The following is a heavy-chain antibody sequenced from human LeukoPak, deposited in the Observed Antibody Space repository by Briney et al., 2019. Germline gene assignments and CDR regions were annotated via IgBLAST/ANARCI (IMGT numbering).Heavy chain of an antibody. D-gene: IGHD5-18*01. J-gene: IGHJ3*02. CDR3: ARGLTWIQLWSGAVNAFDI. V-gene: IGHV3-30*02. CDR1: GFTFSTHG. Sequence: GGSLRLSCAASGFTFSTHGMHWVRQAPGKGLEWVAFIRYDGINKYYADSVKGRFTISRDSFKNTLYLQMNSLRAEDTAVYYCARGLTWIQLWSGAVNAFDIWGQGTMVTVSS. CDR2: IRYDGINK.